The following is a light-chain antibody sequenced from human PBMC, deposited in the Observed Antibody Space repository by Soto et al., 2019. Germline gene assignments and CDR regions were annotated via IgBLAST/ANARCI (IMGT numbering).Light chain of an antibody. Sequence: QSVLPQPPSASGTPGQRVTISCSGSSSNIGRNTVNWYQLLPGTAPKLLIYSNNQRPSGVPDRLSGSRSGTSASLAISGLQSEDEAEYYCAVWDDSLNGYVFGTGTKLTVL. CDR1: SSNIGRNT. CDR2: SNN. J-gene: IGLJ1*01. V-gene: IGLV1-44*01. CDR3: AVWDDSLNGYV.